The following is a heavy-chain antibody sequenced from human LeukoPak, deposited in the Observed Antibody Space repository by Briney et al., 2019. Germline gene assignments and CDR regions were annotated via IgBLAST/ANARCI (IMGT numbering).Heavy chain of an antibody. CDR2: ISYDGSNK. D-gene: IGHD2-2*01. V-gene: IGHV3-30*04. CDR3: ASLTGPIVVVD. Sequence: PGGSLRLSCAASGFTFSSYAMHWVRQAPGKGLEWVAVISYDGSNKYYADSVKGRFTISRDNSKNTLYLQMNSLRAEDTAVYYCASLTGPIVVVDWGQGTLVTVSS. J-gene: IGHJ4*02. CDR1: GFTFSSYA.